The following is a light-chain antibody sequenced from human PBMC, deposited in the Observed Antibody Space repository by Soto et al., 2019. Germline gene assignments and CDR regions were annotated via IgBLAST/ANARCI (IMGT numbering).Light chain of an antibody. CDR2: AAS. CDR1: QGISSY. J-gene: IGKJ4*01. CDR3: QKYDSAPSLT. V-gene: IGKV1-27*01. Sequence: DIQMTQSPSSLSASVGDRVTVTCRASQGISSYLAWYQQKPGKVPKLLIYAASTLQPGVPSRFSGSGSGTDFTLTISNLQPEDVATYYCQKYDSAPSLTFGGGTKVEIK.